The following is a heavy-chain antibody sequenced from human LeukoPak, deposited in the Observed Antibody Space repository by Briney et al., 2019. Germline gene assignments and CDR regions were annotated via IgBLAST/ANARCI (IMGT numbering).Heavy chain of an antibody. CDR2: IYYSGST. CDR1: GGSISSYY. J-gene: IGHJ6*04. CDR3: AGDRNYESTNGMDV. V-gene: IGHV4-59*01. Sequence: SETLSLTCTVSGGSISSYYWSWIRQPPGKGLEWIGYIYYSGSTNSNPSLKSRVTISVDTSKNQFSLKLSSVTAADTDVYYCAGDRNYESTNGMDVWGKGTTVTVSS. D-gene: IGHD3-22*01.